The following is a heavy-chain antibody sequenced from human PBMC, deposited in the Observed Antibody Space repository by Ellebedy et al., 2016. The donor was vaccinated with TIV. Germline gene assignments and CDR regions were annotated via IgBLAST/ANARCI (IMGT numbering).Heavy chain of an antibody. CDR1: GFTFSSYW. J-gene: IGHJ4*02. V-gene: IGHV3-7*01. CDR2: IKQDGSEK. D-gene: IGHD5-12*01. CDR3: ARDFGHSGYDLLDY. Sequence: GGSLRLSCAASGFTFSSYWMSWVRQAPGKGLEWVATIKQDGSEKYYVDSVKGRFTISRDNAKNSLYLQMDSLKVEDTAVYYCARDFGHSGYDLLDYWGQGTLVTVSS.